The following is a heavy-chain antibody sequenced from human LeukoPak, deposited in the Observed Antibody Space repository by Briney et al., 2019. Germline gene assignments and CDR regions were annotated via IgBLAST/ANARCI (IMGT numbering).Heavy chain of an antibody. CDR1: GFTFSSYA. CDR2: ISYGGSNK. J-gene: IGHJ4*02. CDR3: ARGGDIVVVPAAIPFDY. D-gene: IGHD2-2*01. Sequence: GGSLRLSCAASGFTFSSYAMHWVRQAPGKGLEWVAVISYGGSNKYYADSVKGRFTISRDNSKNTLYLQMNSLRAEDTAVYYCARGGDIVVVPAAIPFDYWGQGTLVTVSS. V-gene: IGHV3-30-3*01.